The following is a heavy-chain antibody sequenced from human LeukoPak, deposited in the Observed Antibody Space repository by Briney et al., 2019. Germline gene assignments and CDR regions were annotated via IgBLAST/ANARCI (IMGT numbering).Heavy chain of an antibody. CDR1: GYTFTSYA. D-gene: IGHD3-22*01. CDR3: ARGYCDSSSRVVSFDY. V-gene: IGHV1-3*03. Sequence: ASVKVSCKASGYTFTSYAMHWVRQAPGQRLGWMGWINAGNGNTKYSQEFQGRVTITRDTSASTAYMELSSLRSEDMAVYFCARGYCDSSSRVVSFDYWGQGTLVTVSS. CDR2: INAGNGNT. J-gene: IGHJ4*02.